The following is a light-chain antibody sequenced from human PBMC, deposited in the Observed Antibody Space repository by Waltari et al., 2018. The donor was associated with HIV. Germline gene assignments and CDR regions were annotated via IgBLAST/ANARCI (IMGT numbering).Light chain of an antibody. V-gene: IGLV2-14*01. CDR2: EVT. J-gene: IGLJ1*01. CDR3: SSYVVNSTPYV. Sequence: QSALTQPASVSGSPGQSITISCTGTSNDVGRYDYVSWYQHRPGKAPKPVIYEVTNRPSGISNRISATKSGNSASLTISGLQAEDEADYYCSSYVVNSTPYVFGSGTKVTVL. CDR1: SNDVGRYDY.